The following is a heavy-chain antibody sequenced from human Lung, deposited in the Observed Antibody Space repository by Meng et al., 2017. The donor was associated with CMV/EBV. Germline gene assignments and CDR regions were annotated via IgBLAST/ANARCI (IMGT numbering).Heavy chain of an antibody. V-gene: IGHV1-69*05. CDR1: GLTFNNSA. D-gene: IGHD1-26*01. CDR2: IIPFLGTS. CDR3: ARTRGSYYASALDH. Sequence: SVXVSXKASGLTFNNSAISWVRHAPGQGPEWMGGIIPFLGTSHYAQNFQGRLLITTDESTTTAYMELSSLKSEDTALYYCARTRGSYYASALDHWRQGTLVTVSS. J-gene: IGHJ4*02.